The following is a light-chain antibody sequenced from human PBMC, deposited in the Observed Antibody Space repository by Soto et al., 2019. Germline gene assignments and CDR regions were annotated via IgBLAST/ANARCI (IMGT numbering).Light chain of an antibody. CDR2: GGS. CDR1: QSVTSPY. V-gene: IGKV3-20*01. J-gene: IGKJ2*01. Sequence: EDVLTQSQGTLSLSPGERATLSCRASQSVTSPYLAWYQQKPGQAPRLLIYGGSSRAAGIPDRFTGSGSGTDFTLTISRLEPEDFEVYDCQRYGASPLYTFGQGTQLESK. CDR3: QRYGASPLYT.